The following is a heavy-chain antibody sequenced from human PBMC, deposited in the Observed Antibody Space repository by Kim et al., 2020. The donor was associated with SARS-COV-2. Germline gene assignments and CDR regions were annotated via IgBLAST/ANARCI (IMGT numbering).Heavy chain of an antibody. CDR3: ARGKSEYFGSGRARSFDL. D-gene: IGHD3-10*01. J-gene: IGHJ2*01. V-gene: IGHV4-34*01. CDR2: ITPTGTT. CDR1: GRSFSGYY. Sequence: SETLSLTCAVYGRSFSGYYWTWIRQAPGTGLQWIGEITPTGTTNYDPSLRSRVTISVAASEKQFSLTLTSATAADTAVYYCARGKSEYFGSGRARSFDL.